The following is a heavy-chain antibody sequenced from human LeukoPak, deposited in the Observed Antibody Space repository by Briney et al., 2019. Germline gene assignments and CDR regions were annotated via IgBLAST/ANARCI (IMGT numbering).Heavy chain of an antibody. D-gene: IGHD5/OR15-5a*01. CDR1: GDTFTGYY. CDR3: ARGKVSCEP. CDR2: INPNTGGT. V-gene: IGHV1-2*02. J-gene: IGHJ5*02. Sequence: ASVKVSCKTSGDTFTGYYMHWVRQAPGQGLEWMGWINPNTGGTYYAQKFQGRVTMTWDTSIITAYMELSRLTSDDTAGYYCARGKVSCEPWGQGTLVTVSS.